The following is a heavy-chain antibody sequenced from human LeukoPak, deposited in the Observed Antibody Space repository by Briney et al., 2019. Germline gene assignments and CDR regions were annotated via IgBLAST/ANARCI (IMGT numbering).Heavy chain of an antibody. CDR3: ARGPYCSGTSCSDYYYYYYMDV. V-gene: IGHV4-61*02. CDR1: GGSISSGDYY. J-gene: IGHJ6*03. Sequence: SETLSLTCTVSGGSISSGDYYWTWIRQPAGKGLEWVGRIYASGSTNYNPSLKSRVTMSVDTSKNQFSLKLSAVTAADTAVYYCARGPYCSGTSCSDYYYYYYMDVWGKGTTVTVSS. D-gene: IGHD2-2*01. CDR2: IYASGST.